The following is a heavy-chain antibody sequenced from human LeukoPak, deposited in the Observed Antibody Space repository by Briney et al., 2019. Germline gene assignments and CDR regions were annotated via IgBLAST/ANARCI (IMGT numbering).Heavy chain of an antibody. V-gene: IGHV3-7*01. CDR2: IKQDGSEK. CDR3: ARDQRFGELLGQTNWFDP. CDR1: GLTFSTYN. Sequence: AGGSLRLSCAASGLTFSTYNMNWVRQAPGKGLEWVANIKQDGSEKYYVDSVKGRFTISRDNAKNSLYLQMNSLRAEDTAVYYCARDQRFGELLGQTNWFDPWGQGTLVTVSS. D-gene: IGHD3-10*01. J-gene: IGHJ5*02.